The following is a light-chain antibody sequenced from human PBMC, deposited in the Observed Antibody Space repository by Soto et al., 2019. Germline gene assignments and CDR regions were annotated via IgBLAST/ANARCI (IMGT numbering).Light chain of an antibody. CDR3: QKYNSARIT. J-gene: IGKJ5*01. Sequence: DIQGPQSPPSLSASVGARVTITCRASQSISSYLNWYQQKPGKVPKLLIYAASTLQSGVPSRFSGSGSGTDFTLTISSLQPEDVATYYCQKYNSARITFGQGTRLE. V-gene: IGKV1-27*01. CDR1: QSISSY. CDR2: AAS.